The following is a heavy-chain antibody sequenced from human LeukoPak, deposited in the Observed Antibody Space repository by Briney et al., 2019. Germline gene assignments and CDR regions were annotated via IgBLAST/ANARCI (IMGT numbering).Heavy chain of an antibody. J-gene: IGHJ4*02. CDR1: GFTFSNYW. V-gene: IGHV3-7*01. Sequence: GGSLRLSCAASGFTFSNYWMSWVRQAPGKGLEWVANIKVDGSAKYYVDSMKGRFTISRDNAKNSLFLQMNSLRAEDTAVYYCTRDRLDCWGQGTLVTVSS. CDR2: IKVDGSAK. CDR3: TRDRLDC.